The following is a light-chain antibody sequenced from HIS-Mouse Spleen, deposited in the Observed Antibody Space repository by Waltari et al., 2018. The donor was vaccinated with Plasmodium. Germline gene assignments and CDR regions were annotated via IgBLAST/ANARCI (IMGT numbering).Light chain of an antibody. V-gene: IGLV3-21*02. CDR1: NIGSKS. J-gene: IGLJ2*01. CDR3: QVWDSSSDHVV. CDR2: DDS. Sequence: SYVLTQPPSVSVAPGQTARITCGGDNIGSKSVQWYQQKPGQAPVLVVHDDSDRPSGIPGRFSGSNSGNTATLTISRVEAGDEADYYCQVWDSSSDHVVFGGGTKLTVL.